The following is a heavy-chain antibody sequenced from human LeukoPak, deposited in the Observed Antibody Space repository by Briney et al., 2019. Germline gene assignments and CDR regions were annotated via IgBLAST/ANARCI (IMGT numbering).Heavy chain of an antibody. V-gene: IGHV1-18*01. CDR3: ARDERGYSYGYVDY. CDR1: GYTFTSYG. D-gene: IGHD5-18*01. J-gene: IGHJ4*02. CDR2: ISAYNGNT. Sequence: AAVKVSCKASGYTFTSYGISWVRQAPGQGREWMGWISAYNGNTNYAQKLQGRGTMTTDTSTSTAYMELRSLRSDDTAVYYCARDERGYSYGYVDYWGQGTLVTVSS.